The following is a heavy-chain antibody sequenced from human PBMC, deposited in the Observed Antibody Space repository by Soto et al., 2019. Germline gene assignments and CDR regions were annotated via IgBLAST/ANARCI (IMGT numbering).Heavy chain of an antibody. CDR3: ARPEYSSSSYGMDV. J-gene: IGHJ6*02. CDR1: GFTFSSYS. Sequence: GGSLRLSCAASGFTFSSYSMNWVRQAPGKGLEWVSYISSSSSTIYYADSAKGRFTVSRDNAKNSLYLQMNSLRDEDTAVYYCARPEYSSSSYGMDVWGQGTTVTVSS. V-gene: IGHV3-48*02. CDR2: ISSSSSTI. D-gene: IGHD6-6*01.